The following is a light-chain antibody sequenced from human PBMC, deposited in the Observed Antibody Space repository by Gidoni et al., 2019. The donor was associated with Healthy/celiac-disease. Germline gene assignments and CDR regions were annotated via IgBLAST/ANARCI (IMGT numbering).Light chain of an antibody. J-gene: IGKJ1*01. CDR1: QSVSIN. CDR3: QQYNNWPQT. CDR2: GAS. V-gene: IGKV3-15*01. Sequence: EVVLTQSPATLSVSPGERATLSCRASQSVSINLAWYQQKPGQAPRLLIYGASTRATGIPARFSGSGSGTEFTLTISSLQSEDFAVYYCQQYNNWPQTFXQXTKVEIK.